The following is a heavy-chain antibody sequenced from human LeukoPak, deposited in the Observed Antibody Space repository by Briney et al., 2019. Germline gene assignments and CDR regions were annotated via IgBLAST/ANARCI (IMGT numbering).Heavy chain of an antibody. V-gene: IGHV3-23*01. CDR2: ISPGSTRT. CDR1: GFSFNNFA. CDR3: AKYALREIFFGDF. D-gene: IGHD3-3*01. J-gene: IGHJ4*02. Sequence: GGSLRLSCAASGFSFNNFAMSWVRQAPGKGLEWVSAISPGSTRTYYAASVKGRFTISRDNSMNTLYLHMDSLRAEDTAVYYCAKYALREIFFGDFWGQGILVTVSS.